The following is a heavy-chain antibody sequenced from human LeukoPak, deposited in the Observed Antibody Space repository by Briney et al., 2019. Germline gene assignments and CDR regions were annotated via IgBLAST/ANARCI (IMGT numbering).Heavy chain of an antibody. J-gene: IGHJ5*02. CDR1: GFTFSSYV. D-gene: IGHD4-17*01. V-gene: IGHV3-30*03. CDR2: ISYDGSNK. CDR3: ATEAVTTP. Sequence: GRSLRLSCAASGFTFSSYVMHWVRQAPGKGLEWVAVISYDGSNKYYADSVKGRFTISRDNSKNTLYLQMNSLRAEDTAVYYCATEAVTTPWGQGTLVTVSS.